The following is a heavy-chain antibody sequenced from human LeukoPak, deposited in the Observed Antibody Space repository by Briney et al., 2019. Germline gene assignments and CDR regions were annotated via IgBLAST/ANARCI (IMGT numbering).Heavy chain of an antibody. CDR3: ARDRAIPGMGVLLRECYFDY. CDR2: MNPNSGNT. Sequence: GASVKVSCKASGYTFTSYDINWVRQATGQGLEWMGWMNPNSGNTGYAQKFQGRVTMTRNTSISTAYMELSSLRSEDTAVYYCARDRAIPGMGVLLRECYFDYWGQGTLVTVSS. D-gene: IGHD2-21*01. CDR1: GYTFTSYD. V-gene: IGHV1-8*01. J-gene: IGHJ4*02.